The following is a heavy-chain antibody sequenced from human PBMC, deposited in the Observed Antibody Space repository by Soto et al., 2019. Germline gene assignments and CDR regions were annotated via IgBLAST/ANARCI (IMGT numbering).Heavy chain of an antibody. D-gene: IGHD6-19*01. J-gene: IGHJ6*02. CDR2: IWYDGSNE. CDR3: ARDDIPGVAVSTYGMDV. CDR1: GFIFSNFG. V-gene: IGHV3-33*01. Sequence: QVQLMESGGGVVQPGRSLRLSCAASGFIFSNFGMHWVRQAPGKGLEWVAVIWYDGSNEHYADSVKGRFTISKDNSKNTLYLQMNSLRAEDTAMYYCARDDIPGVAVSTYGMDVWGQGTTVTVSS.